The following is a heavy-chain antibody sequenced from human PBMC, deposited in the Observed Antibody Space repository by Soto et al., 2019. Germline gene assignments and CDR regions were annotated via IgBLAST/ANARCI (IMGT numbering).Heavy chain of an antibody. CDR1: GASISSRSSY. CDR2: FYSGST. D-gene: IGHD6-19*01. J-gene: IGHJ5*02. CDR3: ATTRGMAVGGSFDH. V-gene: IGHV4-39*01. Sequence: SETLSLTCIVSGASISSRSSYWGWIRQPPGKGLEWVGTFYSGSTYNNPSLKSRVTISVDTSKNQFSLKLSSVAAEDTAIYYCATTRGMAVGGSFDHWGPGTLVTLSS.